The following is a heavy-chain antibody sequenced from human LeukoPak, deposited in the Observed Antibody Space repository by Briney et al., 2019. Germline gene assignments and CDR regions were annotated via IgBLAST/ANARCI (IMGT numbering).Heavy chain of an antibody. CDR2: IYYSGST. D-gene: IGHD3-10*01. V-gene: IGHV4-39*07. Sequence: SETLSLTCTVSGGSISSSSYYWGWIRQPPGKGLEWIGSIYYSGSTYYNPSLKSRVTISVDTSKNQFSLKVSSVTAADTAVYYCARIEGSGSYPYYYYGLDVWGRGTMVTVSS. J-gene: IGHJ6*02. CDR3: ARIEGSGSYPYYYYGLDV. CDR1: GGSISSSSYY.